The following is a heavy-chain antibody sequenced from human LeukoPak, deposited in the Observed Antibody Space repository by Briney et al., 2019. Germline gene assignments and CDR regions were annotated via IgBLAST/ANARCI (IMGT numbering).Heavy chain of an antibody. V-gene: IGHV3-43*02. J-gene: IGHJ4*02. CDR1: GFTFDDYG. D-gene: IGHD6-19*01. Sequence: PGGPLRLSCAASGFTFDDYGMTWVRQAPGKGLEWVSFISGDGGTTYYPDSVKGRFTISRDNCRTSLYLQMNSLRTDDTALYYCAKDQGASGWGAFDYWGQGTLVTVSS. CDR2: ISGDGGTT. CDR3: AKDQGASGWGAFDY.